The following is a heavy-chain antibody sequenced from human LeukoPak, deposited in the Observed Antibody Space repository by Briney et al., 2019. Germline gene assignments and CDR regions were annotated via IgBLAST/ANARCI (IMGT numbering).Heavy chain of an antibody. CDR3: ARDLRTTVTTSTYFDL. CDR1: GFTFGDRP. Sequence: GGSLRLSCTASGFTFGDRPMSWVRQAPGKGLEWVGFIRSKAFGGTTEYAASVQGRFIISRDDSKRIAYLQMNSLRAEDTAVYYCARDLRTTVTTSTYFDLWGRGTLVTVSS. J-gene: IGHJ2*01. CDR2: IRSKAFGGTT. V-gene: IGHV3-49*04. D-gene: IGHD4-17*01.